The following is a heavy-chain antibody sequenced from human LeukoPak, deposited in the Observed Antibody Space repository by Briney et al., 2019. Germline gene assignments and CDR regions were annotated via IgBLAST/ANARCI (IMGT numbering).Heavy chain of an antibody. CDR2: ISGNGGST. J-gene: IGHJ4*02. CDR1: GFTFSSYA. CDR3: ARAIAVGATFVDY. D-gene: IGHD1-26*01. V-gene: IGHV3-23*01. Sequence: GGSLRLSCAASGFTFSSYAMSWVRQAPGKGLEWVSTISGNGGSTYYADSVKGRFTISRDNSKNTLYLQMNSLRAEDKAVYYCARAIAVGATFVDYWGQGTLVTVSS.